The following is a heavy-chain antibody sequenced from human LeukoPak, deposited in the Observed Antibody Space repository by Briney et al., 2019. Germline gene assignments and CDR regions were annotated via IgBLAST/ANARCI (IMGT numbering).Heavy chain of an antibody. Sequence: SETLSLTCAVYGGSFSGYYWSWIRQPPGKGLEWIGEINHSGSTNYNPSLKSRVTISVDTSKNQFSLKLSSVTAADTAVYYCARGRDRRYYGSGSYYNLDYWGQGTLVTDSS. CDR1: GGSFSGYY. CDR2: INHSGST. CDR3: ARGRDRRYYGSGSYYNLDY. D-gene: IGHD3-10*01. V-gene: IGHV4-34*01. J-gene: IGHJ4*02.